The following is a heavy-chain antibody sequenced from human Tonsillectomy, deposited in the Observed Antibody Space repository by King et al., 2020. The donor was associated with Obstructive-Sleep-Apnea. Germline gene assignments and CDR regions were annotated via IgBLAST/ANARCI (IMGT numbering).Heavy chain of an antibody. CDR2: MDPRDSYT. CDR1: GYSFTNYW. D-gene: IGHD3-16*01. V-gene: IGHV5-10-1*03. Sequence: VQLVESGAEMKKPGESLRISCKPSGYSFTNYWITWGRHMPGKGLEWMGRMDPRDSYTNYGPSFHCQVTISTDKANSTAYLRGNNQKASDTAMYYCARQLYDTPDPPDAFDFWGQGTMVIVSS. CDR3: ARQLYDTPDPPDAFDF. J-gene: IGHJ3*01.